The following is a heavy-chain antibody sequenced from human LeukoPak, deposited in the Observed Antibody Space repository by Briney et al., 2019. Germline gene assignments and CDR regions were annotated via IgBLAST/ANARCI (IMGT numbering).Heavy chain of an antibody. J-gene: IGHJ4*02. CDR1: GFTFSSYA. CDR3: AKSARGYYYDSSGYHGY. CDR2: ISGSGGST. Sequence: GGSLRLSCAASGFTFSSYAMSWVRQAPGKGLEWVSAISGSGGSTYYADSVKGRFTISRDNAKNSLYLQMNSLRAEDTAVYYCAKSARGYYYDSSGYHGYWGQGTLVTVSS. V-gene: IGHV3-23*01. D-gene: IGHD3-22*01.